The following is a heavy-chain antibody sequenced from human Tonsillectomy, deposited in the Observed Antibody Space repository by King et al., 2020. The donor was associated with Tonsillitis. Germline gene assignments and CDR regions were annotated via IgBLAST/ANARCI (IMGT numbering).Heavy chain of an antibody. Sequence: VQLVESGAEVKKSGESLTISCDISGYTFPSYWISWVRQMPGKGLEWMGRVDPSDSYTTYSPSFQGLVTISADKSISTAYLQWSGLKASDTAMYFCAYSYRYDYSYVAVWGKGTTVTVSS. CDR3: AYSYRYDYSYVAV. CDR1: GYTFPSYW. D-gene: IGHD5-18*01. J-gene: IGHJ6*03. V-gene: IGHV5-10-1*03. CDR2: VDPSDSYT.